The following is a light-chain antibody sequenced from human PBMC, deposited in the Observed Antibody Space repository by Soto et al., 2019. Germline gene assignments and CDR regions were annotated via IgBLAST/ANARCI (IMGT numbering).Light chain of an antibody. CDR1: ERVATSY. J-gene: IGKJ2*01. CDR3: QQYGRSPLYT. V-gene: IGKV3-20*01. CDR2: DTS. Sequence: DIVLTQSPVILSLSPGDSATLSCRASERVATSYFAWYQQRRGQAPTLLIYDTSTRATGVPDRFTGSGSGTEFPLTIRSVEPEDFAVYYCQQYGRSPLYTFGQGTQLEI.